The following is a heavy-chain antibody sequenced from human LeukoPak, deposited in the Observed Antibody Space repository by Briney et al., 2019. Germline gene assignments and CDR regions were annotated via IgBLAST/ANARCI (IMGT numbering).Heavy chain of an antibody. D-gene: IGHD6-13*01. J-gene: IGHJ4*02. CDR3: ARARKTAGTRTGSLLFDY. Sequence: SETLSLTCTVSGGSFSSYYWSWIRQPAGKGLEWIGRIYTSGSTNYNPSLKSRVTMSVDTSKNQFSLKLSSVTAADTAVYYCARARKTAGTRTGSLLFDYWGQGTLVTVSS. V-gene: IGHV4-4*07. CDR2: IYTSGST. CDR1: GGSFSSYY.